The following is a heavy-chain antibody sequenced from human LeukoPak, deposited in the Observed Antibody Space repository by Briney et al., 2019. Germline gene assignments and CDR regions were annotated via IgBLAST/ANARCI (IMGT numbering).Heavy chain of an antibody. CDR3: AREVQEYSSSNFDY. Sequence: ASVKVSCKASGYTFTGYYMHWVRQAPGQGLEWMGWINPNSGGTNYAQKFQGRVTMTRDTSISTAYMELSRLRSDDTAVYYCAREVQEYSSSNFDYWGQGTLVTVSS. CDR2: INPNSGGT. J-gene: IGHJ4*02. V-gene: IGHV1-2*02. CDR1: GYTFTGYY. D-gene: IGHD6-6*01.